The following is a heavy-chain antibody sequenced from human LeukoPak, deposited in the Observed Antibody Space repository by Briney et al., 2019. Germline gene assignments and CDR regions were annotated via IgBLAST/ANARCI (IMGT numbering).Heavy chain of an antibody. D-gene: IGHD6-19*01. J-gene: IGHJ4*02. V-gene: IGHV3-23*01. CDR1: GFTFDDYA. Sequence: GGSLRLSCAASGFTFDDYAMHWVRQAPGKGLEWVSAISGTGGTTYYADSVKGRFTISRDNSKNTLYLQVNSLRAEDTAVYYCAYSSGWYYFDYWGQGTLVTVSS. CDR2: ISGTGGTT. CDR3: AYSSGWYYFDY.